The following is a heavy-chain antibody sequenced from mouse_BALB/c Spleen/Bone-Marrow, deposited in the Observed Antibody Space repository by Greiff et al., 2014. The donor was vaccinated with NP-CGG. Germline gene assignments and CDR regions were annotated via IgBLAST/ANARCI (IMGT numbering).Heavy chain of an antibody. D-gene: IGHD1-1*01. CDR2: LRGKSINFAT. Sequence: EVQLVESGGGLGQPKGLLKLSCAASGFTFNTFATNWVRQAPGKGLEWVARLRGKSINFATYYADSVKDRFTISRDDSQSMLYLQMNNLKTEDTAMYYCVRGIYYYGSNYKNSALDYWGQGTSVTVSS. CDR1: GFTFNTFA. J-gene: IGHJ4*01. V-gene: IGHV10-1*02. CDR3: VRGIYYYGSNYKNSALDY.